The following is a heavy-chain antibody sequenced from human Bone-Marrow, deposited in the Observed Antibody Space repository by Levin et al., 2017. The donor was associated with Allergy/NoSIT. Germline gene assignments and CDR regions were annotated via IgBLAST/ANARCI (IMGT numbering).Heavy chain of an antibody. J-gene: IGHJ3*01. V-gene: IGHV4-59*01. CDR1: GGSISSYY. CDR2: IYYSGIT. D-gene: IGHD1-1*01. CDR3: ARVGVGNAFDF. Sequence: SETLSLTCTVSGGSISSYYWSWIRQPPGKGLEWIGYIYYSGITNYNPSLKSRVTISVDTSKNQFSLKLSSVTAADTAMYYCARVGVGNAFDFWGQGTMVTVSS.